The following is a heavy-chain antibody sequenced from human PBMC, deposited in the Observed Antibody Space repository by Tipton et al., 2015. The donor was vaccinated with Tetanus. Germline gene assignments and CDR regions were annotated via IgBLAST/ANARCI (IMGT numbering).Heavy chain of an antibody. Sequence: TLSLTCTVSGGSISSYYWSWIRQPPGKGLEWIGYIYYSGSTNYNPSLKSRVTISVDTSKNQFSLKLSSVTAADTAVYYCARAEWLTLFDYWGQGTLVTVSS. V-gene: IGHV4-59*01. D-gene: IGHD3-3*01. CDR2: IYYSGST. J-gene: IGHJ4*02. CDR3: ARAEWLTLFDY. CDR1: GGSISSYY.